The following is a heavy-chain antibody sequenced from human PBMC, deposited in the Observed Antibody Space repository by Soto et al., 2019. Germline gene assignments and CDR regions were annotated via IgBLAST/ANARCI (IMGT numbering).Heavy chain of an antibody. D-gene: IGHD2-2*01. J-gene: IGHJ4*02. Sequence: ASVKVSCKASGYTFTSYAMHWVRQAPGQRLEWMGWINAGNGNTKYSQKFQGRVTITADKSTSTAYMELSSLRSEDTAVYYCARDGCSSTSCYLNYWGQGTLVTVSS. CDR1: GYTFTSYA. CDR3: ARDGCSSTSCYLNY. CDR2: INAGNGNT. V-gene: IGHV1-3*01.